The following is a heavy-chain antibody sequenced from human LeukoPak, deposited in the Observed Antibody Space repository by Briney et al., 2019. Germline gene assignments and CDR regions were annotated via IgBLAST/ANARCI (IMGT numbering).Heavy chain of an antibody. V-gene: IGHV4-59*01. Sequence: SETLSLTCTVSGGSISSYYLSWIRQPPGKGLECIGYIYDSGSTNYNPSLKSRVTISVDTSKNQFSLKLSSVTAADTVVYYCARGGSGYDSFYYYGMDVWGQGTTVTVSS. CDR3: ARGGSGYDSFYYYGMDV. CDR2: IYDSGST. CDR1: GGSISSYY. J-gene: IGHJ6*02. D-gene: IGHD5-12*01.